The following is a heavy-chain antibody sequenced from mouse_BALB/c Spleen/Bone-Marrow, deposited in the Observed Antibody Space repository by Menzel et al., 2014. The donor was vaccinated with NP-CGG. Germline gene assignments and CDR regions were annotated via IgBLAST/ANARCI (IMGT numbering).Heavy chain of an antibody. CDR3: TRGATPDY. J-gene: IGHJ2*01. Sequence: EVKLVESGPELVQPGASVKMSCKASGYTFTSYVLHWVKQKPGQGLEWIGYFNPYNDGTKYNEKFKGKATLTSDKSSSTAYMERSSRTEEDAAVYYCTRGATPDYWGQGTTLTGSS. V-gene: IGHV1-14*01. CDR2: FNPYNDGT. CDR1: GYTFTSYV.